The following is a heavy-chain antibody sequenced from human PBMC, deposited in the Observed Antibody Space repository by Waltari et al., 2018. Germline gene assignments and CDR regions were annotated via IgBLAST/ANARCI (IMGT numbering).Heavy chain of an antibody. V-gene: IGHV3-23*01. J-gene: IGHJ4*02. D-gene: IGHD6-19*01. CDR2: FNAYTPLH. Sequence: EVQLLESGGGLVQPGGSLRLSCEVSGFTFSTYAMGWVRQATGKGLAGGSAFNAYTPLHTYRDSVKGRFTICRDDAKSTLYLEMNSLRAEDAAIYYCARRSSAVAGHFDFWGQGTLVTVSS. CDR3: ARRSSAVAGHFDF. CDR1: GFTFSTYA.